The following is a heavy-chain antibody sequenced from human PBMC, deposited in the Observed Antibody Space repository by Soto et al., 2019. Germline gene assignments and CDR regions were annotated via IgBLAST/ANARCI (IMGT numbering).Heavy chain of an antibody. J-gene: IGHJ4*02. CDR2: ISDDGSNK. CDR1: GFTFSSYG. V-gene: IGHV3-30*18. Sequence: QVQLVESGGGVVQPGRSLRLSCAASGFTFSSYGMHWVRQAPGKGLKWVAVISDDGSNKYYADSVKGRFTSSRDTSKNALYLQMHCLTAGDTAGYYCTNYSISTSRFSGAREHWCQGNLVTVSS. CDR3: TNYSISTSRFSGAREH. D-gene: IGHD2-2*01.